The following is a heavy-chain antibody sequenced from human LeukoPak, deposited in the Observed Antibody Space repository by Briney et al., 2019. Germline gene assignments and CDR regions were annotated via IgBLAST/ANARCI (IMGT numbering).Heavy chain of an antibody. V-gene: IGHV4-39*01. CDR3: ARHVHSSGWPTYYYYMDV. J-gene: IGHJ6*03. CDR1: GGSISSSSYY. CDR2: IYYSGIT. D-gene: IGHD6-19*01. Sequence: PSETLSLXCTVSGGSISSSSYYWGWIRQPPGKGLEWIGSIYYSGITYYNPSLKSRVTISVDTSKNQFSLKLSSVTAADTAVYYCARHVHSSGWPTYYYYMDVWGKGTTVTVSS.